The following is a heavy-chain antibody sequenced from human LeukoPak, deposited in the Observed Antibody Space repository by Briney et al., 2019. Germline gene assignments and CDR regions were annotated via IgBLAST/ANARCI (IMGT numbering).Heavy chain of an antibody. Sequence: SETLSLTCAVSGGSISSGGYSWSWIRQPPGKGLEWIGYIYHSGSTYYNPSLKGRVTISVDRSKNQFSLKLSSVTAADTAVYYCARGNSGYDPGWFDPWGQGTLVTVSS. CDR3: ARGNSGYDPGWFDP. CDR2: IYHSGST. CDR1: GGSISSGGYS. V-gene: IGHV4-30-2*01. D-gene: IGHD5-12*01. J-gene: IGHJ5*02.